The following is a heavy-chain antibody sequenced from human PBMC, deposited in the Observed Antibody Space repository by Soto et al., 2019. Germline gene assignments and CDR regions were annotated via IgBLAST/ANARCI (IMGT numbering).Heavy chain of an antibody. J-gene: IGHJ3*02. CDR2: IYSGGST. D-gene: IGHD6-19*01. CDR1: GFTVSSNY. CDR3: ARDLRGYSSGIRGAFDI. V-gene: IGHV3-53*04. Sequence: GGSLRLSCAASGFTVSSNYMSWVRQAPGKGLEWVSVIYSGGSTYYVDSVKGRFTISRHNSKNTLYLQMNSLRAEDTAVYYCARDLRGYSSGIRGAFDIWGQGTMVTVSS.